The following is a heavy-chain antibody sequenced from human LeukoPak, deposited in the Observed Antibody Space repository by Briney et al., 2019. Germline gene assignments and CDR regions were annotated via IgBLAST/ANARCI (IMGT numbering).Heavy chain of an antibody. CDR3: ATLGGDCGGDCYSVEYYYYMDV. CDR2: IYYSGST. J-gene: IGHJ6*03. D-gene: IGHD2-21*02. Sequence: SETLSLTCTVPGGSISSTSYYWGWIRQPPGKGLEWIGCIYYSGSTNHNPSLKSRVSISVDKSKNQFSLKLSSVTAADTAVYYCATLGGDCGGDCYSVEYYYYMDVWGKGTTVTVS. CDR1: GGSISSTSYY. V-gene: IGHV4-61*05.